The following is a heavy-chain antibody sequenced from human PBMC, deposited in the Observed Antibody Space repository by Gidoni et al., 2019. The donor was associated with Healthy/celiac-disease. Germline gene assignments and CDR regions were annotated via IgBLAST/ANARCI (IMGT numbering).Heavy chain of an antibody. D-gene: IGHD2-15*01. CDR2: IYYSGST. Sequence: QVQLQESGPGLVKPSQTLSLTCTVSGGSISSGGYYWSWIRQHPGKGLEWIGYIYYSGSTYYNPSLKSRVTISVDTSKIQFSLKLSSVTAADTAVYYCARGYCSGGSCYWFDPWGQGTLVTVSS. CDR1: GGSISSGGYY. V-gene: IGHV4-31*03. CDR3: ARGYCSGGSCYWFDP. J-gene: IGHJ5*02.